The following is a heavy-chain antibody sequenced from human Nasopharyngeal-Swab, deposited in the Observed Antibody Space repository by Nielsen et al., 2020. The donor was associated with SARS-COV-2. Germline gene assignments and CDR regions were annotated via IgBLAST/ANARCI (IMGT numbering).Heavy chain of an antibody. CDR3: ARVGDYDFWSGYLGFPDYYYYGMGV. CDR2: INTNTWNP. CDR1: GYTFTRYA. J-gene: IGHJ6*02. D-gene: IGHD3-3*01. V-gene: IGHV7-4-1*02. Sequence: ASVTVSCKASGYTFTRYAMHWVRPAPGQGLEWMGWINTNTWNPTYAQGFTGRFVFSLDTSVSTAYLQISSLKAEDTAVYYCARVGDYDFWSGYLGFPDYYYYGMGVWGQGTTVTVSS.